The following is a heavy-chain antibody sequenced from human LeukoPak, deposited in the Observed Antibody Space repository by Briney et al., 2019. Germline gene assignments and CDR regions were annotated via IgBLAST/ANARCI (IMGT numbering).Heavy chain of an antibody. V-gene: IGHV4-4*07. Sequence: PSETLSLTCTVSGGSISSYYWSWIRQPAGKGLEWNGRIYTSGSTNYNPSLKSRVTMSVDTSKNQFSLKLSSVTAADTAVYYCARECLWGYDILPGTPYYDYMDVWGKGTTVTVSS. CDR3: ARECLWGYDILPGTPYYDYMDV. D-gene: IGHD3-9*01. CDR2: IYTSGST. J-gene: IGHJ6*03. CDR1: GGSISSYY.